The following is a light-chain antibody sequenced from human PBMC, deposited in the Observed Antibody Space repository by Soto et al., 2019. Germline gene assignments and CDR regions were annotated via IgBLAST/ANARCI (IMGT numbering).Light chain of an antibody. V-gene: IGKV1-27*01. CDR2: AAS. Sequence: DIQMTQSPASLSASVGDRVTLTCRASQGISNNLAWYQQKPGNVPKLLIYAASTLQSGVPSRFSGSGSGTDFTLTISRLQPEDVATYYCQKYNSAPWTFGQGTKVEIK. CDR1: QGISNN. CDR3: QKYNSAPWT. J-gene: IGKJ1*01.